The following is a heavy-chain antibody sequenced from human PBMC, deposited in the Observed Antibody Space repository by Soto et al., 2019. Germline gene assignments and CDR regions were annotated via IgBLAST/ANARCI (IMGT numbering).Heavy chain of an antibody. Sequence: GGSLRLSCAASGFTFRGFTMNWVRQAPGKGLEWVSTISSNSAYIYYTDALRGRFTISRDNAKNSLHLQMNSLRAEDTAVYYCTRDASRDSSARGWFDPWGPGTLVTAPQ. CDR3: TRDASRDSSARGWFDP. V-gene: IGHV3-21*01. J-gene: IGHJ5*02. CDR2: ISSNSAYI. D-gene: IGHD6-13*01. CDR1: GFTFRGFT.